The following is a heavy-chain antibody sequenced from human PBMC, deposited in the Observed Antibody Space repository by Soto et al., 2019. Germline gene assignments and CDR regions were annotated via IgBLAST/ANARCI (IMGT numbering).Heavy chain of an antibody. D-gene: IGHD3-3*01. V-gene: IGHV1-24*01. J-gene: IGHJ4*02. CDR1: GYTLTELS. CDR3: ATSGVITIFGVVSNFDY. CDR2: FDPEDGET. Sequence: ASVKVSCKVSGYTLTELSMHWVRQAPGKGLEWMGGFDPEDGETIYAQKFQGRVTMTEDTSTDTAYMELSSLRSEDTAVYYCATSGVITIFGVVSNFDYWGQGTLVTVSS.